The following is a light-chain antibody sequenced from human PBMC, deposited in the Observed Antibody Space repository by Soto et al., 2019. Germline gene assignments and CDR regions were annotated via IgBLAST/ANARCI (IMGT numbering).Light chain of an antibody. Sequence: QSVLTQPRSVSGSLGQLVTMSCTGTSSDVGAYNYVSWYQQFPGKVPKVLIFDVTQRPSGVPDRFSGSKSGNTASLTISGLQAEDEADYYCCSYAGSYMVVFGGGTKLTVL. V-gene: IGLV2-11*01. CDR3: CSYAGSYMVV. CDR2: DVT. CDR1: SSDVGAYNY. J-gene: IGLJ2*01.